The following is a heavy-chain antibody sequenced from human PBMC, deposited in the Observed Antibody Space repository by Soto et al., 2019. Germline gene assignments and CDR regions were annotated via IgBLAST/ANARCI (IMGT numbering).Heavy chain of an antibody. CDR3: AGESAYYYDSSGYYDLGAFDI. CDR1: GGTFSSYA. J-gene: IGHJ3*02. Sequence: QVQLVQSGAEVKKPGSSVKVSCKASGGTFSSYAISWVRQAPGQGLEWMGGIIPIFGTANYAQKFQGRVTITADESPSTAYRELSSLRSEDTAVYYCAGESAYYYDSSGYYDLGAFDIWGQGTMVTVSS. CDR2: IIPIFGTA. D-gene: IGHD3-22*01. V-gene: IGHV1-69*01.